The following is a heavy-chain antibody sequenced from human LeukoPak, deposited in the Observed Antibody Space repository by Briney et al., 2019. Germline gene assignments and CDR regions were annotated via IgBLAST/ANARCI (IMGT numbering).Heavy chain of an antibody. CDR2: LDPSDSYT. CDR3: ARQGFSSGPSGYYYYGMDV. J-gene: IGHJ6*02. Sequence: GESLKISCKGSGYSFTSYWISWVRQMPGKGLEWMGRLDPSDSYTNYSPSFQGHVTISADKSISTAYLQWSSLKASDTAMYYCARQGFSSGPSGYYYYGMDVWGQGTTVTVSS. CDR1: GYSFTSYW. D-gene: IGHD6-19*01. V-gene: IGHV5-10-1*01.